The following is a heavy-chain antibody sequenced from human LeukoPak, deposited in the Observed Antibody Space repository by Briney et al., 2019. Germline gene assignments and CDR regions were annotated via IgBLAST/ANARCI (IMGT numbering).Heavy chain of an antibody. J-gene: IGHJ4*02. CDR3: ARDQVGYSYGYGDFDY. Sequence: GGSLRLSCAASGSTFSSYGMHWVRQAPGKGLEWVAVIWYDGSNKYYADSVRGRFTISRDNSKNTLYLQMNSLSAEDTAVYYCARDQVGYSYGYGDFDYWGQGTLVTVSS. CDR1: GSTFSSYG. D-gene: IGHD5-18*01. CDR2: IWYDGSNK. V-gene: IGHV3-33*01.